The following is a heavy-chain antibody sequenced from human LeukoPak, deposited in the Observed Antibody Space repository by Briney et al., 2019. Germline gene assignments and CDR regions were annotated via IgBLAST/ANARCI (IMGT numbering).Heavy chain of an antibody. Sequence: GGSQRLSCAASGFTFSSYEMNWVRQAPGKGLEWVSYISSSGSTIYYADSVKGRFTISRDSAKNSLYLQMNSLRAEDTAVYYCATTLYSSSWLSAYYYYYYMDVWGKGTTVTVSS. V-gene: IGHV3-48*03. CDR1: GFTFSSYE. CDR3: ATTLYSSSWLSAYYYYYYMDV. J-gene: IGHJ6*03. D-gene: IGHD6-13*01. CDR2: ISSSGSTI.